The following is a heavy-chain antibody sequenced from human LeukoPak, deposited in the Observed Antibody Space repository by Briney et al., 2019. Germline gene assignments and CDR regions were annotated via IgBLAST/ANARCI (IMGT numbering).Heavy chain of an antibody. Sequence: GGSLRLSCAASGFTFSHYYMSWVRQAPGKGLEWVANIKQDGSEQFYLDSVKGRFTISRDNAKNALYLQMNSLRAEDTAVYYCARAGVLLHYYYYMDVWGKGTTVTVSS. D-gene: IGHD2/OR15-2a*01. CDR3: ARAGVLLHYYYYMDV. CDR1: GFTFSHYY. V-gene: IGHV3-7*01. J-gene: IGHJ6*03. CDR2: IKQDGSEQ.